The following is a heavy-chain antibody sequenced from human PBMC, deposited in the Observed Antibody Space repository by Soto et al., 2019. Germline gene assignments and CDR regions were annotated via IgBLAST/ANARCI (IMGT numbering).Heavy chain of an antibody. Sequence: EVQLLESGGGLVQPGGSLRLSCAASGFTFSIYAMNWVRQAPGKGLEWVSAISGSGGSTYSADSVKGRFTISRDNSKNTLYLQMNSLRAEDTAVYYCAKGRLYYDILTGLDYWGQGTLVTVSS. J-gene: IGHJ4*02. CDR1: GFTFSIYA. CDR3: AKGRLYYDILTGLDY. CDR2: ISGSGGST. D-gene: IGHD3-9*01. V-gene: IGHV3-23*01.